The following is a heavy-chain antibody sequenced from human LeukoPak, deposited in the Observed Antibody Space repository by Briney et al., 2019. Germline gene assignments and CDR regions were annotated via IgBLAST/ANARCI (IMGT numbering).Heavy chain of an antibody. CDR3: ARLDIVVVQPAKDTDYYYGMDV. Sequence: ASVNVSCKASGYTFTSYDIYWVRLATGQGREWMGWMNPNSGNTGYAQKFQGRGTMTRNTSISTDYMELSSLRSEDTAVYYCARLDIVVVQPAKDTDYYYGMDVWGQGTTVTVSS. D-gene: IGHD2-2*01. CDR1: GYTFTSYD. CDR2: MNPNSGNT. V-gene: IGHV1-8*01. J-gene: IGHJ6*02.